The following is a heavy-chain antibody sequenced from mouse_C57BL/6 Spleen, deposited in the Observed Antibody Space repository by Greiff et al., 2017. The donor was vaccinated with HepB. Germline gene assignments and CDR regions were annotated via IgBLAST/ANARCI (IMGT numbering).Heavy chain of an antibody. D-gene: IGHD1-1*01. V-gene: IGHV1-74*01. Sequence: QVQLKQPGAELVKPGASVKVSCKASGYTFTSYWMHWVKQRPGQGLEWIGRIHPSDSDTNYNQKFKGKATLTVDKSSSTAYMQLSSLTSEDSAVYYCAILRGTVVPHWDFDVWGTGTTVTVSS. CDR2: IHPSDSDT. J-gene: IGHJ1*03. CDR1: GYTFTSYW. CDR3: AILRGTVVPHWDFDV.